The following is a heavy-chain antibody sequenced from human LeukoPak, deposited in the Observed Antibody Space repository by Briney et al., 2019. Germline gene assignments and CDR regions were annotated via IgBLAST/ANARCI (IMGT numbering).Heavy chain of an antibody. CDR1: GFTFSSYG. J-gene: IGHJ4*02. CDR2: ISYDGSNK. D-gene: IGHD3-10*01. Sequence: PGGSLRLSCAASGFTFSSYGMNWVRQPPGKGLEWVAVISYDGSNKYYADSVKGRFTISRDNSKNTLYLQMNSLRAEDTAVYYCAKFSGPFDYWGQGTLVTVSS. CDR3: AKFSGPFDY. V-gene: IGHV3-30*18.